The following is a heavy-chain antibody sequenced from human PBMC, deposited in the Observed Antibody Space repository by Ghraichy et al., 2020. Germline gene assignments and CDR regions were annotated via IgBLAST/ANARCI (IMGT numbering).Heavy chain of an antibody. D-gene: IGHD6-6*01. Sequence: GGSLRLSCAASGFTFSNAWMSWVRQAPGKGLEWVGRIKSKTDGGTTDYAAPVKGRFTISRDDSKNTLYLQMNSLKTEDTAVYYCTTGRSIAARPHFDYWGQGTLVTVSS. CDR3: TTGRSIAARPHFDY. CDR1: GFTFSNAW. V-gene: IGHV3-15*01. CDR2: IKSKTDGGTT. J-gene: IGHJ4*02.